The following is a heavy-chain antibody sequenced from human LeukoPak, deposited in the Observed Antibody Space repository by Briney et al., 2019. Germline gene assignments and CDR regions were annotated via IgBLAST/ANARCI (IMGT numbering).Heavy chain of an antibody. CDR3: ARDLKEKWELLGDHFDY. V-gene: IGHV1-46*01. D-gene: IGHD1-26*01. CDR2: INPTGGST. CDR1: GYTFTSNY. Sequence: ASVKVSCKASGYTFTSNYMHWVRQAPGQGLEWMGIINPTGGSTSYAQKFQGRVTVTRDTSTSTVYMELSSLRYEDTAVYYCARDLKEKWELLGDHFDYRGQGTLVTVSS. J-gene: IGHJ4*02.